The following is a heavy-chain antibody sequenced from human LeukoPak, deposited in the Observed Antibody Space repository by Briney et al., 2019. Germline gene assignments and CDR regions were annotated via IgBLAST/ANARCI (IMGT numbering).Heavy chain of an antibody. D-gene: IGHD6-13*01. CDR2: IYYSGST. V-gene: IGHV4-59*01. J-gene: IGHJ4*02. CDR3: AKDGSSYSSSWYQLFIAY. Sequence: SETLSLTCTVSGGSISSYYWSWIRQPPGKGLEWIGYIYYSGSTNYNPSLKSRVTISVDTSKNQFSLKLSSVTAADTAVYYCAKDGSSYSSSWYQLFIAYWGQGTLVTVSS. CDR1: GGSISSYY.